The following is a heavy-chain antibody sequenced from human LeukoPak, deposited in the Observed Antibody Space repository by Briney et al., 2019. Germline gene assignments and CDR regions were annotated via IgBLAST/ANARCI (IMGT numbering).Heavy chain of an antibody. Sequence: GGSLRLSCAASGFTFNTYAMSWIRQAPGKGLEWVSAISGSGGSTYYADSVKGRFTISRDNSKNTLYLQMSSLRAEDTAVYYCAKFNSGSYYPAPSDYWGQGTLVTVSS. CDR1: GFTFNTYA. V-gene: IGHV3-23*01. CDR2: ISGSGGST. CDR3: AKFNSGSYYPAPSDY. D-gene: IGHD1-26*01. J-gene: IGHJ4*02.